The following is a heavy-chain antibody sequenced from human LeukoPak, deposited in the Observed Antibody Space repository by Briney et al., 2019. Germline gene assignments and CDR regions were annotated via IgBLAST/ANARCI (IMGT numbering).Heavy chain of an antibody. CDR3: AREPIDYSNYGNAFDI. V-gene: IGHV1-2*02. CDR2: INPNSGGT. CDR1: GGTFSSYA. D-gene: IGHD4-11*01. Sequence: ASVKVSCKASGGTFSSYAISWVRQAPGQGLEWMGWINPNSGGTNYAQKFQGRVTMTRDTSISTAYMELSRLRSDDTAVYHCAREPIDYSNYGNAFDIWGQGTMVTVSS. J-gene: IGHJ3*02.